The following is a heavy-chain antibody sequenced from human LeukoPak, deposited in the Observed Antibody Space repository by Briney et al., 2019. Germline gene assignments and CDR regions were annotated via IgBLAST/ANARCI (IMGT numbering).Heavy chain of an antibody. J-gene: IGHJ4*02. CDR2: INPNSGGT. D-gene: IGHD2-2*01. Sequence: ASVKVSCKASGYTFTGYYMHWVRQAPGQGLEWMGWINPNSGGTNYAQKFQGWVTMTRDTSISTAYMELSRLRSDDTAVYYCARADCSSTSCSPFDYWGQGTLVTVSS. V-gene: IGHV1-2*04. CDR1: GYTFTGYY. CDR3: ARADCSSTSCSPFDY.